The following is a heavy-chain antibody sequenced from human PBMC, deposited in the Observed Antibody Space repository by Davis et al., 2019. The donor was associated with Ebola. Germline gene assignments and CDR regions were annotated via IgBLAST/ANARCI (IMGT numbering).Heavy chain of an antibody. Sequence: PGGSLRLSCAASGFTFSSYYMHWVRQAPGKGLVWVSRINDDGSNTRYGDSVKGRFTISRDNAKNTLYLQMNSLRVEDTAIYYCARDLDWVVYDYWGQGTLVTVSS. CDR1: GFTFSSYY. CDR3: ARDLDWVVYDY. V-gene: IGHV3-74*01. D-gene: IGHD1-1*01. CDR2: INDDGSNT. J-gene: IGHJ4*02.